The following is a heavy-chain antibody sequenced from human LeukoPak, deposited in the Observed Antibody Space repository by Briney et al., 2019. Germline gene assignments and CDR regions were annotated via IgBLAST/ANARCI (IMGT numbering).Heavy chain of an antibody. Sequence: GGSLRLSCAASGFTFTTYWMSWVRQAPGKGLEWVSYISSSGSTIYYADSVKGRFTISRDNAKNSLYLQMNSLRAEDTAVYYCARVHSHRLERLEYFDYWGQGTLVTVSS. CDR1: GFTFTTYW. J-gene: IGHJ4*02. V-gene: IGHV3-48*04. CDR2: ISSSGSTI. D-gene: IGHD1-1*01. CDR3: ARVHSHRLERLEYFDY.